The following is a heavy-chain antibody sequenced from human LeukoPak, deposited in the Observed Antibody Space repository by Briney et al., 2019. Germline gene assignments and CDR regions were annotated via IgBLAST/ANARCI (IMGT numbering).Heavy chain of an antibody. CDR3: ARYYYGSGSPDPCFDY. CDR2: INPNSGGT. Sequence: ASVKVSCKASGYTFTGYYMHWVRQAPGQGLEWMGWINPNSGGTNYAQKFQGRVTVTRDTSISTAYMELSRLRSDDTAVYYCARYYYGSGSPDPCFDYWGQGTLVTVSS. CDR1: GYTFTGYY. V-gene: IGHV1-2*02. D-gene: IGHD3-10*01. J-gene: IGHJ4*02.